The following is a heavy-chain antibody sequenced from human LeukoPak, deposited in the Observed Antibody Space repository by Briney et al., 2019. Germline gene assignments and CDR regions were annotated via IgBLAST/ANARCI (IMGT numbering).Heavy chain of an antibody. CDR2: IIPIFGTA. Sequence: ASVKVSCKASGGTFSSYAISWVRQAPGQGLEWMGGIIPIFGTANYAQKFQGRVTITADESTSTAYMELSSLRSEDTAVYYCARGSSGGYYYYGMDVWGKGTTVTVSS. CDR1: GGTFSSYA. J-gene: IGHJ6*04. CDR3: ARGSSGGYYYYGMDV. D-gene: IGHD5-12*01. V-gene: IGHV1-69*13.